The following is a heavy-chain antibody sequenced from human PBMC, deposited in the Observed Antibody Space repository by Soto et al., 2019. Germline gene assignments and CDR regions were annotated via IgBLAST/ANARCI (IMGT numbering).Heavy chain of an antibody. D-gene: IGHD3-3*01. CDR1: GYTFTSFD. CDR2: MNPNSGST. Sequence: QVQLVQSGAEVKKPGASVKVSCKASGYTFTSFDINWVRQATGQGLEWMGWMNPNSGSTGYAQRFQGRVTMTRNTSISTAYMELSSLRSEDTAVYYCARGGALMTGRFLEWLIHWGQGTLVTVSS. J-gene: IGHJ4*02. V-gene: IGHV1-8*01. CDR3: ARGGALMTGRFLEWLIH.